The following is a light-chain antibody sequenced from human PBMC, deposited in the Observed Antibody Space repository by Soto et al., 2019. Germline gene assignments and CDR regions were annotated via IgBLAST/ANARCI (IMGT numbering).Light chain of an antibody. CDR2: DNS. Sequence: SYELTQPPSVSLAPGQTATITCGGSNIGSNSVHWYRQMPGQAPVLVVYDNSDRPSGIPERFSGSKSGNMATLTISGVEAGDEADYYCQVWDTNSDCVFGGGTQLTVL. J-gene: IGLJ3*02. CDR1: NIGSNS. CDR3: QVWDTNSDCV. V-gene: IGLV3-21*02.